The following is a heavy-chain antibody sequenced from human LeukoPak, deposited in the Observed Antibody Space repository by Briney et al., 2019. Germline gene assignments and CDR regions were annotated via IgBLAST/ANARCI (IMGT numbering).Heavy chain of an antibody. V-gene: IGHV3-30-3*01. J-gene: IGHJ4*02. CDR3: ARAVGGGYYQYYFDY. CDR1: GFTFSSYA. Sequence: GGSPRLSCAASGFTFSSYAMHWVRQAPGKGLEWVAVISYDGSNKYYADSVKGRFTISRDNSKNTLYLQMNSLRAEDTAVYYCARAVGGGYYQYYFDYWGQGTLVTVSS. CDR2: ISYDGSNK. D-gene: IGHD3-22*01.